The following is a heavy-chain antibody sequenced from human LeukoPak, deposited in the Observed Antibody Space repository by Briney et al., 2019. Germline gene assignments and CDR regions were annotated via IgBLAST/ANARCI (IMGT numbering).Heavy chain of an antibody. J-gene: IGHJ4*02. V-gene: IGHV4-61*05. CDR2: IYYSGST. Sequence: KPSETLSLTCTVSGGSISSSSYYWSWIRQPPGKGLEWIGYIYYSGSTNYNPSLKSRVTISVDTSKNQFSLKLSSVTAADTAVYYCARHFLTSGRQWLPPGFDYWGQGTLVTVSS. CDR1: GGSISSSSYY. CDR3: ARHFLTSGRQWLPPGFDY. D-gene: IGHD6-19*01.